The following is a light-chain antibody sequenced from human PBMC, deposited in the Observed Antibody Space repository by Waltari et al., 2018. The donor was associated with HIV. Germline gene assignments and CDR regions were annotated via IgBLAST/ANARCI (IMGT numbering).Light chain of an antibody. Sequence: DIQMTQSPSSLSASVGDRVTITCRASQGIRSDLGWYQQRPGKAPKRLIHTASSLQSGVPSRFSGSGSGTEFTLTISSLQSEDFATYYCLQYNRYPFTFGQGTKLEIK. CDR3: LQYNRYPFT. CDR1: QGIRSD. J-gene: IGKJ2*01. V-gene: IGKV1-17*01. CDR2: TAS.